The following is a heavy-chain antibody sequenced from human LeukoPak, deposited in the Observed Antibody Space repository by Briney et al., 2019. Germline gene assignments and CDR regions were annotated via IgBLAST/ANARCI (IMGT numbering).Heavy chain of an antibody. CDR2: IYYSGST. V-gene: IGHV4-59*01. CDR3: ARGALDTKTRFDY. D-gene: IGHD5-18*01. Sequence: PSETLSLTCTVSGGSISSYYWSWIRQPPGKGLEWIGYIYYSGSTNYNPSLKSRVTISVDTSKNQFSLRLSSVTAADTAVYYCARGALDTKTRFDYWGQGTLVTVSS. J-gene: IGHJ4*02. CDR1: GGSISSYY.